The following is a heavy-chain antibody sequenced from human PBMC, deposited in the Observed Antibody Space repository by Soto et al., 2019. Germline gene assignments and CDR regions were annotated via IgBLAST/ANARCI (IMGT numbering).Heavy chain of an antibody. V-gene: IGHV1-18*01. CDR1: GYTFTSYG. D-gene: IGHD6-13*01. CDR2: ISAYNGNT. CDR3: ARDPDPRIAAAGVYYYYYGMDV. Sequence: ASVKVSCTASGYTFTSYGISWVRQAPGQGLEWMGWISAYNGNTNYAQKLQGRVTMTTDTSTSTAYMELRSLRSDDTAVYYCARDPDPRIAAAGVYYYYYGMDVWGQGTTVTVSS. J-gene: IGHJ6*02.